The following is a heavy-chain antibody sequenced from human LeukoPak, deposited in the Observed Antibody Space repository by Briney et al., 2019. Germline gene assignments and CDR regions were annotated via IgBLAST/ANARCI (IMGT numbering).Heavy chain of an antibody. Sequence: SVKVSCKASGGAFSSYAISWVRQAPGQGLEWMGGIIPIFGTANYAQKFQGRVTITADESTSTAYMELSSLRSEDTAVYYCAGGFGELLNWFDPWGQGTLVTGSS. V-gene: IGHV1-69*13. D-gene: IGHD3-10*01. J-gene: IGHJ5*02. CDR1: GGAFSSYA. CDR2: IIPIFGTA. CDR3: AGGFGELLNWFDP.